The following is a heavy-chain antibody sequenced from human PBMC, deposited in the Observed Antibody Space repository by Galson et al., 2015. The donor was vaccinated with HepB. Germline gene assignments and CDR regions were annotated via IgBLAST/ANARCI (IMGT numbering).Heavy chain of an antibody. D-gene: IGHD4-17*01. CDR2: IIPIVGLA. CDR3: ASLDYGDYNPYQHNMDV. CDR1: GGTFSSYT. V-gene: IGHV1-69*02. J-gene: IGHJ6*02. Sequence: CKASGGTFSSYTISWVRQAPGQGLGWMGRIIPIVGLANYAQKFQGRVTFTADKSTSTAYLELSTLRSEDTAVYYCASLDYGDYNPYQHNMDVWGQGTTVTVSS.